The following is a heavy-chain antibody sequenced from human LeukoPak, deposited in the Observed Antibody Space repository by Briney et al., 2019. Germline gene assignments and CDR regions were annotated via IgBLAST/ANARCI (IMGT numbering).Heavy chain of an antibody. V-gene: IGHV1-2*02. CDR1: GYTFTGYY. J-gene: IGHJ6*03. D-gene: IGHD2-2*01. CDR3: ARGDCSSTSCYVHYYYYYMDV. Sequence: ASVKVSCKASGYTFTGYYMHWVRQAPGQGLEWMGWINPNSGGTNYAKKFQGRVTMTRDTSISTAYMELSRLRSDDTAVYYCARGDCSSTSCYVHYYYYYMDVWGKGTTVTISS. CDR2: INPNSGGT.